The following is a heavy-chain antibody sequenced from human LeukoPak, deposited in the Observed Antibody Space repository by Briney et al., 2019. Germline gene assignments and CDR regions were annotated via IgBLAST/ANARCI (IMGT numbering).Heavy chain of an antibody. V-gene: IGHV5-51*01. CDR3: VYCSGGSSSYGMDV. J-gene: IGHJ6*02. Sequence: SGESLKFSCKGSGYSFTSSWIAWVRQMPGKGLEWMGIIYLGDSDTRYSPSFQGQVTISADKSISPAYLQWSSLKASDTAIYFCVYCSGGSSSYGMDVWGQGTTVTVSS. D-gene: IGHD2-15*01. CDR1: GYSFTSSW. CDR2: IYLGDSDT.